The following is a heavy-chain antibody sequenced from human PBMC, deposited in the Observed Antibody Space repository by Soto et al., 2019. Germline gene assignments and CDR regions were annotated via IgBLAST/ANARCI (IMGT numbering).Heavy chain of an antibody. V-gene: IGHV3-15*01. J-gene: IGHJ4*02. CDR2: IRSKVDGGAI. D-gene: IGHD3-22*01. CDR1: GFSFSYAW. CDR3: AHQGDFYDRLDS. Sequence: GGSLRLSCAASGFSFSYAWMGWVRQAPGKGLEWIARIRSKVDGGAIEYAPPVKGRFSIPRDDSKNTLSLEMNGLTTEDTAVYYCAHQGDFYDRLDSWGQGTLVTVSS.